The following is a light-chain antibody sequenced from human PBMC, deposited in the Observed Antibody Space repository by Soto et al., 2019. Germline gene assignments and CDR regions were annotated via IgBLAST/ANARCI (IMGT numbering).Light chain of an antibody. V-gene: IGLV4-60*02. CDR3: ETWDINTHVV. CDR1: SGHSTYI. Sequence: QSVLPQSSSASASLGSSVKLTCTMSSGHSTYIIAWHQQQPGKAPRYLMKLEGSGSYNKGSGVPDRFSGSSSGADRYLTISNLQFEDEADYYCETWDINTHVVFGGGTKLTVL. CDR2: LEGSGSY. J-gene: IGLJ2*01.